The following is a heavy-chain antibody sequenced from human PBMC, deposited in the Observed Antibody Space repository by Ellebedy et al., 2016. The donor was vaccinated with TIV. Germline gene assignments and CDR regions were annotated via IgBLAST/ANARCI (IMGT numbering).Heavy chain of an antibody. CDR2: ISSKRYGGKP. V-gene: IGHV3-49*04. CDR3: TRNPRKGYNYPVDY. Sequence: GESLKISCSTSGFTFADSAIIWVRQVAGKRLEWVGFISSKRYGGKPEYAESVKGRCTISRDDSNSIAYLQLESRRSEDTAIYYCTRNPRKGYNYPVDYWGQGGLVTVSS. J-gene: IGHJ4*02. CDR1: GFTFADSA. D-gene: IGHD1-1*01.